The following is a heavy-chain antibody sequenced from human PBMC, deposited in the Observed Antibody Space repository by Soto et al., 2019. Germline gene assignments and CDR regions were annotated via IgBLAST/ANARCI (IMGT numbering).Heavy chain of an antibody. Sequence: TLSLTCTVSGASVSTGAYYWGWVRQRPGRGLEWIGYVYESGYTYYNMSLKSRLTISLDRSNNQFSLGLTSVTAADTAVYYCARDRKAYGGNSGAFDIWGQGTMVTVSS. CDR2: VYESGYT. CDR1: GASVSTGAYY. V-gene: IGHV4-31*03. J-gene: IGHJ3*02. CDR3: ARDRKAYGGNSGAFDI. D-gene: IGHD4-17*01.